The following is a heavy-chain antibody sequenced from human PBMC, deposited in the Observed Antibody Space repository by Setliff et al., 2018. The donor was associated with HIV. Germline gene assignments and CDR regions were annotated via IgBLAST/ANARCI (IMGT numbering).Heavy chain of an antibody. J-gene: IGHJ6*02. CDR1: GGSISTYY. V-gene: IGHV4-59*12. CDR3: ARDLGSGLYYYGMDV. D-gene: IGHD7-27*01. Sequence: SETLSLTCTVSGGSISTYYWSWIRQPPGKGLEWIGYIYYSGSAYYNPSLKSRVTISLDTSKNQFSLKLSSVTAADTAVYYCARDLGSGLYYYGMDVWGQGTTVTVS. CDR2: IYYSGSA.